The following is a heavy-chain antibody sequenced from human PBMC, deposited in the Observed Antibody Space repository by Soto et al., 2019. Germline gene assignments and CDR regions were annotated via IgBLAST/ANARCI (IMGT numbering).Heavy chain of an antibody. CDR1: GYTFTSYG. CDR2: ISAYNGNT. J-gene: IGHJ6*02. Sequence: ASVKVSCKASGYTFTSYGISWVRQAPGQGLEWMGWISAYNGNTNYAQKLQGRVAITRDTSTSTVYMELTSLRSEDTAVYYCARERLENYYGMDVWGQGTTVTVSS. CDR3: ARERLENYYGMDV. V-gene: IGHV1-18*01. D-gene: IGHD3-16*01.